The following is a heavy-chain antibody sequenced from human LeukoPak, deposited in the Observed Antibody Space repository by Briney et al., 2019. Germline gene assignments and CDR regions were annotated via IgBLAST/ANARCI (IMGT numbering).Heavy chain of an antibody. V-gene: IGHV1-69*05. D-gene: IGHD3-3*01. CDR1: GGTFSSYA. J-gene: IGHJ3*02. Sequence: SVKVFCKASGGTFSSYAISWVRQAPGQGLEWMGGIIPIFGTANYAQKFQGRVTITTDESTSTAYMELSSLRSEDTAVYYCASRDDFWSGYYAFDIWGQGTMVTVSS. CDR3: ASRDDFWSGYYAFDI. CDR2: IIPIFGTA.